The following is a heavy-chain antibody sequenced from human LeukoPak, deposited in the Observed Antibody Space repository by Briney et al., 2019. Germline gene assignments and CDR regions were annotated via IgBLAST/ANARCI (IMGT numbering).Heavy chain of an antibody. CDR1: GFTFSGSA. D-gene: IGHD2-8*01. CDR3: TKLSEDGDYFDY. CDR2: IRGRANNYAT. J-gene: IGHJ4*02. Sequence: TGGSLRLSCVASGFTFSGSAIHWVRQASGKGLEWVGRIRGRANNYATAYAASVQGRFTISRDNSKNSAYLQMNGPKTEDTAVYYCTKLSEDGDYFDYWGQGTLVTVSS. V-gene: IGHV3-73*01.